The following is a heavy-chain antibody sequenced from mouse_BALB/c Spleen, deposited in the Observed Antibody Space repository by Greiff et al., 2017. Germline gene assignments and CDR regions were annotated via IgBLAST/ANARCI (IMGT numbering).Heavy chain of an antibody. CDR2: IYSGGGYT. Sequence: VQLQQSGAELVRPGTSVKMSCKAAGYTFTNYWIGWVKQRPGHGLEWIGDIYSGGGYTNYNEKFKGKATLTAATSSSTAYMQLSSLTSEDSAIYYCARRDYYGSSPYFDDWGPGTTLTVSS. V-gene: IGHV1-63*02. CDR3: ARRDYYGSSPYFDD. J-gene: IGHJ2*01. D-gene: IGHD1-1*01. CDR1: GYTFTNYW.